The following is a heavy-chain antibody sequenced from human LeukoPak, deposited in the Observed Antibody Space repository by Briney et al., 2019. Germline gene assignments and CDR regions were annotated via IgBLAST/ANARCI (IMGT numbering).Heavy chain of an antibody. CDR2: IRNDGSDK. D-gene: IGHD3-10*02. Sequence: GSLRLSCVASGFIFNTYGMHWVRQAPGKGLEWVAFIRNDGSDKYYAVSVKGRFTISRENSKNSLYLQMNSLRAEDTAVYYCAELGITMIGGVWGKGTTVTISS. CDR3: AELGITMIGGV. CDR1: GFIFNTYG. V-gene: IGHV3-30*02. J-gene: IGHJ6*04.